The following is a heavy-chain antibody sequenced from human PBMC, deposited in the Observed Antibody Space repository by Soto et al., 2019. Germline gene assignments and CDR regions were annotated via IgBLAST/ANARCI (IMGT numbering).Heavy chain of an antibody. V-gene: IGHV1-3*01. CDR3: ARDQGAAVAGYYYFDY. CDR1: GYTFTSYA. CDR2: INAGNGNT. J-gene: IGHJ4*02. Sequence: ASVKVSCKASGYTFTSYAMHWVRQAPGQRLEWMGWINAGNGNTKYSQKFQGRDTITRDTSASTAYMELSSLRSEDTAVYYCARDQGAAVAGYYYFDYWGQGTLVTVSS. D-gene: IGHD6-19*01.